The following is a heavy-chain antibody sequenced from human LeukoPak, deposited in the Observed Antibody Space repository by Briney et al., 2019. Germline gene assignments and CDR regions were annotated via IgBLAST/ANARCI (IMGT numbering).Heavy chain of an antibody. J-gene: IGHJ4*02. Sequence: AGGSLRLSCTASGFTFSSYAMHWVRRAPGKGLEWVAVISYDGSNKYYADSVKGRFTISRDNSKNTLYLQMNSLRAEDTAVYYCASANVVVTAILDYWGQGTLVTVSS. CDR3: ASANVVVTAILDY. D-gene: IGHD2-21*02. CDR2: ISYDGSNK. V-gene: IGHV3-30-3*01. CDR1: GFTFSSYA.